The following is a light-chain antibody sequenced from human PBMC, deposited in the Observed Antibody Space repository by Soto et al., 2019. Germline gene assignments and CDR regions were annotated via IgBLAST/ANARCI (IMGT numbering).Light chain of an antibody. J-gene: IGKJ1*01. Sequence: DVVMTHSPLSLPVTLGQPASISCRSIQSVLHSDGNTYLNWFQQRPGQSPRRLIYKVSNRSSGVPDRFSGSGSGTDFTLKISRVEAEDVGVYYCMQPLQTPRTFGQGTKVDIK. CDR3: MQPLQTPRT. CDR1: QSVLHSDGNTY. V-gene: IGKV2-30*02. CDR2: KVS.